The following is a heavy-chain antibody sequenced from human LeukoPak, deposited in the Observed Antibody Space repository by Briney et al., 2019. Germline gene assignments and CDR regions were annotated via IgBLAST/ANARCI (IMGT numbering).Heavy chain of an antibody. CDR2: IFNPGGAT. CDR1: GFTFSSYW. CDR3: VRVNCAGDCTSRDWYFDL. D-gene: IGHD2-21*02. J-gene: IGHJ2*01. V-gene: IGHV3-74*01. Sequence: GGSLRLSCAASGFTFSSYWMHWVRQAPGKGLVWVSRIFNPGGATAYVDSVKGRFTISRDNAENTLSLQMNSLRVEDAAVYYCVRVNCAGDCTSRDWYFDLWGRGTLVVVSS.